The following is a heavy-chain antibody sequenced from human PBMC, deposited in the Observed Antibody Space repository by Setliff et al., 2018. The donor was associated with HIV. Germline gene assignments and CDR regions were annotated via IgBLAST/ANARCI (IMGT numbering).Heavy chain of an antibody. Sequence: ASVKVSCKASGYTFTGCYMHWVRQAPGQGLEWMGWINPNSGGTNYAQKFQGWVTMTRDTSISTAYMELSRLRSDDTAVYYCARSPHYGDYDDYYYYYYMDVWGKGTTVTVSS. CDR3: ARSPHYGDYDDYYYYYYMDV. V-gene: IGHV1-2*04. CDR2: INPNSGGT. CDR1: GYTFTGCY. D-gene: IGHD4-17*01. J-gene: IGHJ6*03.